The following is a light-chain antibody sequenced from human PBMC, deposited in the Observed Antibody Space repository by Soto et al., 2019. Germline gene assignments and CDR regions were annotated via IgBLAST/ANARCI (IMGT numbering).Light chain of an antibody. CDR2: AAS. V-gene: IGKV1-6*01. CDR1: QGIRNN. CDR3: LQNYNYPRS. Sequence: AIQMTQSPSSLSASVGDRVTITCRASQGIRNNLGWYQQKPGKAPKLLISAASSLHSGGPSRFSGSGSGTDFTLTVSSLQSDDFGTYYCLQNYNYPRSFGGGTKVDIK. J-gene: IGKJ4*01.